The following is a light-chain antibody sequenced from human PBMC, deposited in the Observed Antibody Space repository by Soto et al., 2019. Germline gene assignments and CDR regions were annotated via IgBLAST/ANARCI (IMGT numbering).Light chain of an antibody. CDR3: QQSYSTPPIT. V-gene: IGKV1-39*01. CDR2: AAS. Sequence: DIQMTQSPSSLSASVGDRVTITCRASQSISSYLNWYQQKPGKAPKLLIYAASSLQGGVPPRFSGSVSGTDFTLTISSLQPEDFATDYCQQSYSTPPITFGQGTRLEIK. J-gene: IGKJ5*01. CDR1: QSISSY.